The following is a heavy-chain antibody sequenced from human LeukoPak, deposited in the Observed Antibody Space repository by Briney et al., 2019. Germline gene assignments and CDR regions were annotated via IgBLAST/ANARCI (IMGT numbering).Heavy chain of an antibody. J-gene: IGHJ4*02. CDR3: ASQVRFLEWSAGVGYFDY. Sequence: SETLSLTCTVSGGSISSGDYYWSWIRQPPGKGLEWIGYIYYSGSTYYNPSLNSRVTISVDTSKNQFSLKLSSVTAADTAVYYCASQVRFLEWSAGVGYFDYRGQGTLVTVSS. V-gene: IGHV4-30-4*01. CDR1: GGSISSGDYY. D-gene: IGHD3-3*01. CDR2: IYYSGST.